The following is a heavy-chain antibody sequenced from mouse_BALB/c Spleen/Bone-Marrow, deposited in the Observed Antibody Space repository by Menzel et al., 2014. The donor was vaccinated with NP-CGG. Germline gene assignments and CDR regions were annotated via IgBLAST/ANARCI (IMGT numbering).Heavy chain of an antibody. CDR2: INPNNGGT. J-gene: IGHJ3*01. CDR1: GYTFXDYN. CDR3: ATGTWFAY. V-gene: IGHV1-18*01. D-gene: IGHD4-1*01. Sequence: EVKLMESGPELVKPGASVKIPCKASGYTFXDYNMDWVKQSHGKSLEWIGDINPNNGGTIYNQKSKGKATLTVDKSSSTAYMELRSLTSEDTAVYYCATGTWFAYWGQGTLVTVSA.